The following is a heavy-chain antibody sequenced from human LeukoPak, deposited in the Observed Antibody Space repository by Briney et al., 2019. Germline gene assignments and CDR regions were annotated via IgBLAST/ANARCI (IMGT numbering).Heavy chain of an antibody. CDR2: IKPDGSEK. CDR1: AFTLSSDW. Sequence: PGGSLRLYCAASAFTLSSDWMTWVRQAPGEGLEWVATIKPDGSEKYYVDSLKGRFTISRDNARNSVYLQMNSLRVEDTAVYYCAVDKSWSFPLWGQGTLVTVSS. D-gene: IGHD1-26*01. V-gene: IGHV3-7*01. J-gene: IGHJ4*02. CDR3: AVDKSWSFPL.